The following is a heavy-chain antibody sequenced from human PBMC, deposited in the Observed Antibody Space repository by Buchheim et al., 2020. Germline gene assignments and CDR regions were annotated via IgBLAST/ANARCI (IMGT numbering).Heavy chain of an antibody. J-gene: IGHJ4*02. V-gene: IGHV3-74*03. D-gene: IGHD2-15*01. CDR3: SKDMSGAEDS. CDR2: INEDGSHT. Sequence: EVQVVESGGGLVQPGGSLRLSCAASGFTFGRYWMHWVRQAPGGALVWASRINEDGSHTTYTDSVKGRFTISRDNAKNPLYLQMNSLTAEDTAVYYCSKDMSGAEDSWGQGTL. CDR1: GFTFGRYW.